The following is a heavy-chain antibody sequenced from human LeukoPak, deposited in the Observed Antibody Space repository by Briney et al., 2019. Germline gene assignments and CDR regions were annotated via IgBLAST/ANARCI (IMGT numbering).Heavy chain of an antibody. J-gene: IGHJ5*02. Sequence: GGSLRLSCATSGFTFSNAWMNWVRQAPGKGLEWVGRIRSNSDGGTIDYAAPVKSRFTLSRDDSKTTLYLQMNSLQTEDTAVYYCATDFYDSTWGQGTLVTVSS. CDR2: IRSNSDGGTI. D-gene: IGHD3-22*01. CDR3: ATDFYDST. CDR1: GFTFSNAW. V-gene: IGHV3-15*07.